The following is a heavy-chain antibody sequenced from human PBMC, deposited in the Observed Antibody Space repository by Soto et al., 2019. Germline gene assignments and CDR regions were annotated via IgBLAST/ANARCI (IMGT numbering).Heavy chain of an antibody. CDR1: GFTFSSYG. Sequence: PGGSLRLSCAASGFTFSSYGMHWVRQAPGKGLEWVAVIWYDGSNKYYADSVRGRFTISRDDSRNTLNLQMNSLRAEDTAIYFCATTKGYIDPFDLWGQGTLVTVSS. V-gene: IGHV3-33*01. D-gene: IGHD5-12*01. J-gene: IGHJ4*02. CDR3: ATTKGYIDPFDL. CDR2: IWYDGSNK.